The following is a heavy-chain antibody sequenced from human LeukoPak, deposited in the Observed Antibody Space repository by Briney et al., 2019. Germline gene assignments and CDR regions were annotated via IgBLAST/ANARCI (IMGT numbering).Heavy chain of an antibody. CDR3: AKDFNAGIAVAGAYFDY. D-gene: IGHD6-19*01. J-gene: IGHJ4*02. Sequence: GGSLRLSCAASGFTFSSDAMSWVRQAPGKGLEWVSAISGSGGSTYYADSVKGRFTISRDNSKNTLYLQMNSLRAEDTAVYYCAKDFNAGIAVAGAYFDYWGQGTLVTVSS. CDR1: GFTFSSDA. V-gene: IGHV3-23*01. CDR2: ISGSGGST.